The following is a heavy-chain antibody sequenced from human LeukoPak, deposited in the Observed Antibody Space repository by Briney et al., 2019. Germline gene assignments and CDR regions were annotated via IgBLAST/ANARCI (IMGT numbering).Heavy chain of an antibody. CDR3: ARVLDDYGDYLDY. D-gene: IGHD4-17*01. Sequence: GESLKISCKGSGYSFTSYWIGWVRQMPGKGLEWMGIIYPGDSDTRYSPSFQGQVTISADKSFSTAYLQWSSLKASDTAMYYCARVLDDYGDYLDYWGQGTLVTVSS. CDR2: IYPGDSDT. CDR1: GYSFTSYW. J-gene: IGHJ4*02. V-gene: IGHV5-51*01.